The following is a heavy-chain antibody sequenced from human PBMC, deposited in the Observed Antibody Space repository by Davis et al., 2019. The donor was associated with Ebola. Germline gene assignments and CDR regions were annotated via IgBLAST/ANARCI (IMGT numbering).Heavy chain of an antibody. V-gene: IGHV1-24*01. Sequence: ASVKVSCKASGYTFKNYAISWVRQAPGKGLEWMGYFDPEDGEAIYAQNFQGRVAMTEDTSTNTAYMELSGLRSEDTAVYYCSIGGTTGGFDYWGQGTLVTVSS. J-gene: IGHJ4*02. D-gene: IGHD1-14*01. CDR2: FDPEDGEA. CDR1: GYTFKNYA. CDR3: SIGGTTGGFDY.